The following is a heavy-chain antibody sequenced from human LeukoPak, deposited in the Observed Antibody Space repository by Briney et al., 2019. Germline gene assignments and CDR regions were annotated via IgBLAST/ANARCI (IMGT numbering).Heavy chain of an antibody. CDR3: ARELVEPAALEFDP. CDR1: GFTFTNYE. Sequence: GGSLRLSCAASGFTFTNYEMSWVRQAPGKGLEWISYISKSGRIIYYADSVKGRFIISRDDAKNSVYLQMNSLRAEGTAHYYCARELVEPAALEFDPWGQGTLVTVSS. D-gene: IGHD2-2*01. V-gene: IGHV3-48*03. CDR2: ISKSGRII. J-gene: IGHJ5*02.